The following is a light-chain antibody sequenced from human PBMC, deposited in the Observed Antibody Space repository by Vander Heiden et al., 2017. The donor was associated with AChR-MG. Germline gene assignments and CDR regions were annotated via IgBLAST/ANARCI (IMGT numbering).Light chain of an antibody. J-gene: IGLJ2*01. CDR2: DVN. CDR1: RSDSGGNNY. V-gene: IGLV2-14*01. Sequence: QSALTQPASVSGSPGQSITISCTGTRSDSGGNNYVCWHRQYPGKAPKLIIYDVNKRPSGVSHRFSASKSDNTASLTISGLQAEDEADYYCSSYTSASVIFGGGTRVTVL. CDR3: SSYTSASVI.